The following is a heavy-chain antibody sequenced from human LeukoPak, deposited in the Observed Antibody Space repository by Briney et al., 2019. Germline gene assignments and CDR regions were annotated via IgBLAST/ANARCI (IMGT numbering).Heavy chain of an antibody. CDR3: ARDYYDSSGYYYYYGMDV. CDR1: GFTFSSYA. Sequence: GGSLRLSCAASGFTFSSYAMHWVRRAPGKGLEWGAIISYDGSNKYYADSVKGRFTISRDNSKNTLYLQMNSLRAEDTAVYYCARDYYDSSGYYYYYGMDVWGQGTTVTVSS. CDR2: ISYDGSNK. V-gene: IGHV3-30*04. D-gene: IGHD3-22*01. J-gene: IGHJ6*02.